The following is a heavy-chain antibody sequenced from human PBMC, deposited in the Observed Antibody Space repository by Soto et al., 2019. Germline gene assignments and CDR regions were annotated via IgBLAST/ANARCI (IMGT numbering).Heavy chain of an antibody. CDR2: IIPIFGTA. J-gene: IGHJ4*02. D-gene: IGHD6-19*01. Sequence: ASVKVSCKASGGTFSSYAISWVRQAPGQGLEWMGGIIPIFGTANYAQKFQGRVTITADKSTSTAYMELSSLRSEDTAVYYCAREEAAVGDSYYFDYWGQGTLVTVSS. CDR1: GGTFSSYA. V-gene: IGHV1-69*06. CDR3: AREEAAVGDSYYFDY.